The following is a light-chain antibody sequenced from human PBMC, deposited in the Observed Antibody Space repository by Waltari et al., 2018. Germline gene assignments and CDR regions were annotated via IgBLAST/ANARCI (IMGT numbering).Light chain of an antibody. CDR3: CSFAGRSTWV. V-gene: IGLV2-23*01. Sequence: QSALTQPASVSGSPGQSLAVSCTGSSSDVGTYNLVSWYQQHPGKAPKLIIYEATKRPSGGSNRFSGSKSGNMASLTISGLQAEDEAEYYCCSFAGRSTWVFGTGTKVTVL. CDR2: EAT. CDR1: SSDVGTYNL. J-gene: IGLJ1*01.